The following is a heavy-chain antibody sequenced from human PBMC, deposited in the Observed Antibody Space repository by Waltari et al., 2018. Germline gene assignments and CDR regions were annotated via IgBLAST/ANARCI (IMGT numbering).Heavy chain of an antibody. J-gene: IGHJ6*02. D-gene: IGHD1-7*01. Sequence: QVTLRESGPALVNPTQTITLTCTFYGFSLSTSGVCVSWSRPPPVKALEWLARIDLDDYKYYSTSLKTRLTISKDTPKNQVVLTIPNMDPVDTATYYCARIEGTSRGYGMDFWGQGTTVTVSS. CDR2: IDLDDYK. CDR3: ARIEGTSRGYGMDF. V-gene: IGHV2-70*15. CDR1: GFSLSTSGVC.